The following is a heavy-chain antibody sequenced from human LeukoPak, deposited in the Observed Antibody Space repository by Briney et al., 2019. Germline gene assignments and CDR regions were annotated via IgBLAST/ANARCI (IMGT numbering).Heavy chain of an antibody. Sequence: PGGSLRLSCAASGFTFSNYAMHWVRQAPGKGLEWVAVISYDGTNIYYADSVKGRFTISRDNSKNTLYLQMNSMRAEDTAVYYCARGGYTSLFSWGQGTLVTVSS. D-gene: IGHD5-12*01. CDR2: ISYDGTNI. J-gene: IGHJ5*02. CDR3: ARGGYTSLFS. V-gene: IGHV3-30-3*01. CDR1: GFTFSNYA.